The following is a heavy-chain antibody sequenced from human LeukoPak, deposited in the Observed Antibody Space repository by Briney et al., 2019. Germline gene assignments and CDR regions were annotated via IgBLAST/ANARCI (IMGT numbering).Heavy chain of an antibody. CDR3: ARDRWGNWNDDYFDY. V-gene: IGHV4-59*01. CDR2: IYYSGST. Sequence: SETLSLTCTVSGGSISSYYWSWIRQPPGKGLEWIGYIYYSGSTNYNPSLKSRVTISVDTSKNQFSLKLSSVTAADTAVYYCARDRWGNWNDDYFDYWGQGTLVTVSS. CDR1: GGSISSYY. D-gene: IGHD1-20*01. J-gene: IGHJ4*02.